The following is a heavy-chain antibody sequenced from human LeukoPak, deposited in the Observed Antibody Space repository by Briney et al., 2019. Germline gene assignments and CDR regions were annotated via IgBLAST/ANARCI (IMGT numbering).Heavy chain of an antibody. D-gene: IGHD5/OR15-5a*01. V-gene: IGHV4-39*01. J-gene: IGHJ4*02. CDR2: MFYSRST. CDR3: ARHPTRRDVYDHLDY. CDR1: GGSISSGNYH. Sequence: PSETLSLTCTVSGGSISSGNYHWAWMRQPPGKGPELIGSMFYSRSTYYNPSLKSRVTISVDTSKNQFSLKVTSVCEADMGVYYCARHPTRRDVYDHLDYWGQGKLVTVSS.